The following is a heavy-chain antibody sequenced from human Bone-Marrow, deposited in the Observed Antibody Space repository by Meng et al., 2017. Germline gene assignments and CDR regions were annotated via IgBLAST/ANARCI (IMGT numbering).Heavy chain of an antibody. Sequence: QVQLQESGPGLVKPSETLSLTCTVSGGSIISYYWSLIRQPPGKGLEWIGYIYYSGSTNYNPSLKSRVTISVDTSKNQFSLKLSSVTAADTAVYYCARSSTADDYYDSSGFDYWGQGTLVTVSS. CDR2: IYYSGST. J-gene: IGHJ4*02. D-gene: IGHD3-22*01. CDR1: GGSIISYY. CDR3: ARSSTADDYYDSSGFDY. V-gene: IGHV4-59*08.